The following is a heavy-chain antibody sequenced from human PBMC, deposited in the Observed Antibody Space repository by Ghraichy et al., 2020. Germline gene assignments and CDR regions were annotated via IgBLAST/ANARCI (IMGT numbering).Heavy chain of an antibody. V-gene: IGHV4-59*01. CDR1: GGSISSYY. CDR2: IYYSGST. J-gene: IGHJ4*02. Sequence: SETLSLTCTVSGGSISSYYWSWIRQPPGKGLEWIGYIYYSGSTNYNPSLKSRVTISVDTSKNQFSLKLSSVTAADTAVYYCASTSPGGAVAWFDYWGQGTLVTVSS. CDR3: ASTSPGGAVAWFDY. D-gene: IGHD6-19*01.